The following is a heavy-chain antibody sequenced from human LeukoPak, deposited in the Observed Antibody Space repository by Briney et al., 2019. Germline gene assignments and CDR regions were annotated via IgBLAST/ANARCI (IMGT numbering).Heavy chain of an antibody. CDR3: ATPYCSSLSCLDVFNM. D-gene: IGHD2-2*01. Sequence: PSQTLSLTCNVSGVSVSDGRYYWTWIRHHPTRGLEWIGYKHYSGSAKYNPSLKSRLTISIDTAKNQFSLQLSSVTAADTATYYCATPYCSSLSCLDVFNMWGQGTRVTVSS. CDR2: KHYSGSA. V-gene: IGHV4-31*03. CDR1: GVSVSDGRYY. J-gene: IGHJ3*02.